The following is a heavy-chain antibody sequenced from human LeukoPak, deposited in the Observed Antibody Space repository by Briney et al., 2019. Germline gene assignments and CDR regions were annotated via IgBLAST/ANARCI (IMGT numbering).Heavy chain of an antibody. CDR2: IYYSGST. Sequence: PSETLSLTCTVSGGSISSSSYYWGWIRQPPGEGLEWIGSIYYSGSTYYNPSLKSRVTISVDTSKNQFSLKLSSVTAADTAVYYCARQLGYYYDSSGYSDAFDIWGQGTMVTVPS. D-gene: IGHD3-22*01. V-gene: IGHV4-39*01. CDR1: GGSISSSSYY. CDR3: ARQLGYYYDSSGYSDAFDI. J-gene: IGHJ3*02.